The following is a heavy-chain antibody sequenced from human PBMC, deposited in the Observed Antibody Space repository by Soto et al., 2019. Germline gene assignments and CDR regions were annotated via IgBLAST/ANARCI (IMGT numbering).Heavy chain of an antibody. V-gene: IGHV3-30*18. D-gene: IGHD6-19*01. CDR1: GFTFSSYG. Sequence: QVQLVESGGGVVQPGRSLRLSCAASGFTFSSYGMHWVRQAPGKGLEWVAVISYDGSNKYYADSVKGRFTISRDNSKNTLYLQMNSLRAEDTAVYYCAKSSGIAVAGTRKGWFDPWGQGTLVTVSS. CDR2: ISYDGSNK. CDR3: AKSSGIAVAGTRKGWFDP. J-gene: IGHJ5*02.